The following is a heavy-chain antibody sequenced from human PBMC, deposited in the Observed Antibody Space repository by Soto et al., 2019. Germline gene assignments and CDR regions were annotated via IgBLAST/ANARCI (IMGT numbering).Heavy chain of an antibody. CDR1: GFTFSSYG. CDR2: IWYDGSNK. Sequence: QVQLVESGGGVVQPGRSLRLSCAASGFTFSSYGMHWVRQAPGKGLEWWAVIWYDGSNKYYADSVKGRFTISRDNSKNTLYLQMNSLRAEDTAVYYCAREGTYCSGGSCYPHFDYWGQGTLVTVSS. D-gene: IGHD2-15*01. CDR3: AREGTYCSGGSCYPHFDY. V-gene: IGHV3-33*01. J-gene: IGHJ4*02.